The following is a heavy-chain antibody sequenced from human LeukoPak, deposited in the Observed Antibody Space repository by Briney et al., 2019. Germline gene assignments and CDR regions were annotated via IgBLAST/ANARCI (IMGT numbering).Heavy chain of an antibody. Sequence: SETLSLTCTVSGGFISSYYWSWIRQPPGKGLVGFGCIYYSGSTIFNPSRKRRITISVDTPKDQFFLTLSSATGPDHALYYFARSGYNKNWFDPWGQGTLVTVSS. V-gene: IGHV4-59*13. CDR3: ARSGYNKNWFDP. CDR2: IYYSGST. J-gene: IGHJ5*02. CDR1: GGFISSYY. D-gene: IGHD1-14*01.